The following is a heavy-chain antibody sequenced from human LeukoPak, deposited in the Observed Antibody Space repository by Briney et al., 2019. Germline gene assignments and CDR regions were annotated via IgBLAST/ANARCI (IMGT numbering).Heavy chain of an antibody. CDR3: ARVDFWSGSPIDY. CDR2: INPNSGGT. D-gene: IGHD3-3*01. J-gene: IGHJ4*02. CDR1: GGTFSSYA. V-gene: IGHV1-2*06. Sequence: GASVKVSCKASGGTFSSYAISWVRQAPGQGLEWMGRINPNSGGTNYAQKFQGRVTMTRDTSISTAYMELSRLRSDDTAVYYCARVDFWSGSPIDYWGQGTLVTVSS.